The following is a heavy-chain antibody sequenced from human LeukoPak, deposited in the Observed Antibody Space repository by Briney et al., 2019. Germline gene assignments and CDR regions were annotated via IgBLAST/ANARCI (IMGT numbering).Heavy chain of an antibody. Sequence: GASVKVSCKASGYTFTSYGISWVQQAPGQGLEWMGWISAYNGNTNYAQKLQGRVTMTTDTSTSTAYMELSSLRSEDTAVYYCARGSKGVVIHYYMDVWGKGTTVTVSS. V-gene: IGHV1-18*01. J-gene: IGHJ6*03. D-gene: IGHD3-22*01. CDR3: ARGSKGVVIHYYMDV. CDR1: GYTFTSYG. CDR2: ISAYNGNT.